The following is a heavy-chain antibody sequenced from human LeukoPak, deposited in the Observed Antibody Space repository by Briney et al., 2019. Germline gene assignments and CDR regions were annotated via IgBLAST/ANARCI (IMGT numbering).Heavy chain of an antibody. CDR2: ITDSGDGT. V-gene: IGHV3-23*01. CDR1: GFTFSSSA. Sequence: GGSPRLSCAASGFTFSSSAMSWVRQAPGKGLEWVSSITDSGDGTYYADSVKGRFTISRDDSKNTLCLQMNSLRAEDTAIYYCAKDSPVATRWGQGTLVTVSS. CDR3: AKDSPVATR. D-gene: IGHD2-15*01. J-gene: IGHJ4*02.